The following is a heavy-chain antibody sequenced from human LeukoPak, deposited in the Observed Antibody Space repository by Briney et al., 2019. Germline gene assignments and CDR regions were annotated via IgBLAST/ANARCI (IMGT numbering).Heavy chain of an antibody. Sequence: GGSLRLSCAASGFTFSSYWMHWVRQAPGKGLVWVSRINSDGSSTSYADSVKGRFTISRDNAKNTLHLQMNSLRAEDTAVYYCASGLYYDFWSGYGNWFDPWGQGTLVTVSS. V-gene: IGHV3-74*01. D-gene: IGHD3-3*01. CDR2: INSDGSST. CDR1: GFTFSSYW. CDR3: ASGLYYDFWSGYGNWFDP. J-gene: IGHJ5*02.